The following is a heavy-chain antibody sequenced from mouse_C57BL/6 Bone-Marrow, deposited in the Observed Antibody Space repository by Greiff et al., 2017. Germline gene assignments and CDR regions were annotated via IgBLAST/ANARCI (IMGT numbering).Heavy chain of an antibody. CDR1: GFSFNTYA. V-gene: IGHV10-1*01. D-gene: IGHD1-1*01. CDR3: VRQDYGSSYDAMDY. CDR2: IRSKSNNYAT. J-gene: IGHJ4*01. Sequence: EAGGGLVQPKGSLKLSCAASGFSFNTYAMNWVRQAPGKGLEWVARIRSKSNNYATYYADSVKDRFTISRDDSESMLYLQMNNLKTEDTAMYYCVRQDYGSSYDAMDYWGQGTSVTVSS.